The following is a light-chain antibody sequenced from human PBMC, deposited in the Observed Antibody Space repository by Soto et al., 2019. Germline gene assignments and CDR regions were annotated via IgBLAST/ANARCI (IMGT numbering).Light chain of an antibody. V-gene: IGLV2-11*01. J-gene: IGLJ1*01. CDR1: SSDVGGYNY. CDR3: CSYAGSPRYV. CDR2: DVS. Sequence: QSALTLPRSVSGSPGQSVTISCTGTSSDVGGYNYVSWYQQHPGKAPKVMIYDVSERPSGVPDRFSGSKSGNTASLTISGLQAEDEADYYCCSYAGSPRYVLGTGTKLTVL.